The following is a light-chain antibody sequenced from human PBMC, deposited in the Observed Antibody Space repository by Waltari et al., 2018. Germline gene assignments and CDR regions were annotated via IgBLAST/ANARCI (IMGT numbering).Light chain of an antibody. J-gene: IGLJ2*01. V-gene: IGLV2-23*02. CDR1: GSDVGSYNL. CDR3: CSYAGSGVV. Sequence: QSALTQPASMSGSPGQSITISCTGTGSDVGSYNLVSWYHQHPGKAPKLMIYDVHKRPPGVSNRFSGSKSGNTASLTISGRQAEDEADYYCCSYAGSGVVFGGGTKLTVL. CDR2: DVH.